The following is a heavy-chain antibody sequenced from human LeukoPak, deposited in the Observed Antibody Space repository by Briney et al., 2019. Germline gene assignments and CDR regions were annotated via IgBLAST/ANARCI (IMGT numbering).Heavy chain of an antibody. V-gene: IGHV1-69*13. Sequence: GASVKVSCKASGGTFSSYAISWVRQAPGRGLEWMGGIIPIFGTANYAQKFQGRVTITADESTSTAYMELTSLRSEDTAVYYCVRLMVRGVIGPWGQGTLVTVSS. CDR2: IIPIFGTA. J-gene: IGHJ5*02. D-gene: IGHD3-10*01. CDR1: GGTFSSYA. CDR3: VRLMVRGVIGP.